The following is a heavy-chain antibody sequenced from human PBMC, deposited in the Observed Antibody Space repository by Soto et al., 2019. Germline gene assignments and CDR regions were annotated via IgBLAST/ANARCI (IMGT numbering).Heavy chain of an antibody. Sequence: GGSLRLSCAASGFTFSSYGMHWVRQAPGKGLEWVAVIWYDGSNKYYADSVKGRFTISRDNSKNTLYLQMNSLRAEDTAVYYCAREHPPYDLWSGYLYYYYYYMDVWGKGTTVTVSS. V-gene: IGHV3-33*01. D-gene: IGHD3-3*01. CDR1: GFTFSSYG. CDR2: IWYDGSNK. CDR3: AREHPPYDLWSGYLYYYYYYMDV. J-gene: IGHJ6*03.